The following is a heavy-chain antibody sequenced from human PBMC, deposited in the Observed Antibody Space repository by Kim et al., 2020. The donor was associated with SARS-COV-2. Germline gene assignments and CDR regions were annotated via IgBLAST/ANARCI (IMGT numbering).Heavy chain of an antibody. Sequence: SETLSLTCTVSGGSISSHYWDWIRQPPGKGLEWIGYISYSGSTNYNPSLKSRDTISVDTSKNQFSLKLSSVTAADTAVYYFARGNCSGGSCLAPYYYGMDVWGQGTTVTVSS. CDR1: GGSISSHY. D-gene: IGHD2-15*01. CDR3: ARGNCSGGSCLAPYYYGMDV. CDR2: ISYSGST. V-gene: IGHV4-59*11. J-gene: IGHJ6*02.